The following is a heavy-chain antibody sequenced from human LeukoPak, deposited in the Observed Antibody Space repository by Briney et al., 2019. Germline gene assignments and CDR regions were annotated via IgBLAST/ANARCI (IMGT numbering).Heavy chain of an antibody. CDR3: AKEGPGGLNF. V-gene: IGHV3-33*03. J-gene: IGHJ4*02. CDR1: NFPSKNYG. Sequence: PGGSLRLSCAATNFPSKNYGMHWVRQSPGKGLEWVAVIWSVDGEKHYLDSVKGRFTISRDNSKNILFLQMSSLRIEDTAVYYCAKEGPGGLNFWGQGTLVTVSS. D-gene: IGHD3-10*01. CDR2: IWSVDGEK.